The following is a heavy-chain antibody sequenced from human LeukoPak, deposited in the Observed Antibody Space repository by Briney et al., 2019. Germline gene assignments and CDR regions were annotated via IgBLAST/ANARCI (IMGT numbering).Heavy chain of an antibody. J-gene: IGHJ1*01. V-gene: IGHV1-69*13. CDR2: ITPLFGTA. CDR1: GGTFSKYT. D-gene: IGHD2-15*01. Sequence: SVKVSCKASGGTFSKYTISWVRQRPGQGLEWMGGITPLFGTANYAQKFQGRVTITADESTSTAYMELSSLRSEDTAVYYCARTRPQYCSGGSCYLAEYFQHWGQGTLVTVSS. CDR3: ARTRPQYCSGGSCYLAEYFQH.